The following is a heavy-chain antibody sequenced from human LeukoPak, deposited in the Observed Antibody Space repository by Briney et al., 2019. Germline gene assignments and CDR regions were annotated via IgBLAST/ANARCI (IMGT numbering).Heavy chain of an antibody. CDR2: IGTDGSYI. J-gene: IGHJ3*02. Sequence: PGRSLRLSCAASGFTFSSHNMNWVRQAPMKGLEWVSSIGTDGSYIYYADSVQGRFTISRDNAKNSLYLQMNSLTAEDTDVYYCARKMKTGDRVGTFDIWGQGTMVTVSS. V-gene: IGHV3-21*01. D-gene: IGHD1-1*01. CDR3: ARKMKTGDRVGTFDI. CDR1: GFTFSSHN.